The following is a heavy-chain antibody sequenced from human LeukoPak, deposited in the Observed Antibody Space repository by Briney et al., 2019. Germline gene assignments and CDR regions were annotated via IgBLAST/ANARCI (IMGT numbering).Heavy chain of an antibody. V-gene: IGHV3-21*01. CDR3: ARTTVAGTIQY. D-gene: IGHD1-14*01. J-gene: IGHJ1*01. CDR2: ISRTGTSI. CDR1: GSTFSTFS. Sequence: PGGSLRLSCAASGSTFSTFSMAWVRQAPGKGLEWVSYISRTGTSIHYADSMRGRFTISRDNTKSSLYLQMNNLRVEDTALYFCARTTVAGTIQYWGQGTLVIASS.